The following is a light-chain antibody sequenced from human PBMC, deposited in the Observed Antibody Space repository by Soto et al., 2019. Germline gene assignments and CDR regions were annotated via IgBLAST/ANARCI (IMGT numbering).Light chain of an antibody. CDR2: YDS. J-gene: IGLJ2*01. CDR3: QVWDSGSDHPV. CDR1: NIGSKT. V-gene: IGLV3-21*04. Sequence: SYELTQPPSVSVAPGKTASIACGGNNIGSKTVHWYQQEPGQAPVLVISYDSDRPSGIPERFSGSNSGNTATLTISRVEAGDEADYYCQVWDSGSDHPVFGGGTKVTVL.